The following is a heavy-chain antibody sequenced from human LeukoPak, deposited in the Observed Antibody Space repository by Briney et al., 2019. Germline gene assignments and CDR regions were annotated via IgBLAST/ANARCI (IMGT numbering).Heavy chain of an antibody. J-gene: IGHJ3*02. CDR3: ARDPGFGDAFDI. D-gene: IGHD3-10*01. Sequence: GGSLRLSCAASGFTFSSYSMNWVRQAPGKGLEWVSVIYSGGSTYYADSVKGRFTISRDNSKNTLYLQMNSLRAEDTAVYYCARDPGFGDAFDIWGQGTMVTVSS. CDR2: IYSGGST. CDR1: GFTFSSYS. V-gene: IGHV3-53*01.